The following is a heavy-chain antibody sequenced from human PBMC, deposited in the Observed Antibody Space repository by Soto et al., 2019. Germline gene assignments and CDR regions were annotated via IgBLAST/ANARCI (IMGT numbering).Heavy chain of an antibody. CDR2: IYPGDSDT. Sequence: GESLKISSKGSGYSFTSYWIGWVRQMPGKGLEWMGIIYPGDSDTRYSPSFQGQVTISADKSISTAYLQRSSLKASDTAMYYCARVQGIAASGGDYWGQGTLVTVSS. J-gene: IGHJ4*02. V-gene: IGHV5-51*01. CDR1: GYSFTSYW. D-gene: IGHD6-13*01. CDR3: ARVQGIAASGGDY.